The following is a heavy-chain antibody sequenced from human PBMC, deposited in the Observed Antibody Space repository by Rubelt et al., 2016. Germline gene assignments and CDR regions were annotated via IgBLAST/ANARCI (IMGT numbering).Heavy chain of an antibody. CDR2: IFHSGGT. J-gene: IGHJ4*02. D-gene: IGHD3-3*01. CDR3: ARDLNDSLDY. Sequence: QVQLQESGPGLVKPSETLSLTCTVSGGSVTYYYWSWVRQPPGKGLEWIGSIFHSGGTYYKPSLKSRVTISMDTSKNQFSLTLNSVTAVDTAVYYCARDLNDSLDYWGQGTLVTVSS. CDR1: GGSVTYYY. V-gene: IGHV4-59*02.